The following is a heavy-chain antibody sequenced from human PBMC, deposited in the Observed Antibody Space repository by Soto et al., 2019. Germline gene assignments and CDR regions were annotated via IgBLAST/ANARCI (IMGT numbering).Heavy chain of an antibody. CDR2: ITPIFGTA. CDR3: ARDNPRGSIHDHWFDP. D-gene: IGHD2-15*01. CDR1: GGTFSSYA. V-gene: IGHV1-69*13. Sequence: ASVKVSCKASGGTFSSYAISWVRQAPGQGLEWMGGITPIFGTANYAQKFQGRVTITADESTSTAYMELSSLRSEDTAVHYCARDNPRGSIHDHWFDPWGQGT. J-gene: IGHJ5*02.